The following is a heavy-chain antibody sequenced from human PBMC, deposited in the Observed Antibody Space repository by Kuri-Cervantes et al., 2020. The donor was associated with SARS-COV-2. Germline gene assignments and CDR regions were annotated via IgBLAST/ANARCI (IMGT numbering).Heavy chain of an antibody. CDR1: GGTFSSYA. J-gene: IGHJ6*03. CDR3: ASCLANYYYYMDV. Sequence: SVKVSCKASGGTFSSYAISWVRQAPGQGHEWMGGIIPIFGTANYAQKFQGRVTITADESTSTAYMGLSSLRSEDTAVYYCASCLANYYYYMDVWGKGTTVTVSS. D-gene: IGHD3-3*02. V-gene: IGHV1-69*13. CDR2: IIPIFGTA.